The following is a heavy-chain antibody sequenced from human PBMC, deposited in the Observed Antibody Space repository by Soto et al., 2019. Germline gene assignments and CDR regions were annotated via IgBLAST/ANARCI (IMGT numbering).Heavy chain of an antibody. J-gene: IGHJ4*02. Sequence: GGSLRLSCAASGFTVSSNYMSWVRQAPGKGLEWVSVIYSGGSTYYADSVKGRFTISRDNSKNTLYLQMNSLRAEDTAVYYCAKDRLDYGVVYYFDYWGQGTLVTVSS. D-gene: IGHD4-17*01. CDR2: IYSGGST. CDR1: GFTVSSNY. CDR3: AKDRLDYGVVYYFDY. V-gene: IGHV3-53*05.